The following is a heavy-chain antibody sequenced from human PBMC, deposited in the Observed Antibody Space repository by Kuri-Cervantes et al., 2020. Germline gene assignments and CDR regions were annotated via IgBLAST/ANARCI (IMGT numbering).Heavy chain of an antibody. CDR3: AKDEGEMDV. CDR2: IYSGGST. CDR1: GFTFSSYA. Sequence: GGSLRLSCAASGFTFSSYAMSWVRQAPGKGLEWVPVIYSGGSTYYADSVKGRFTISIDNSKNTLYLQMNSLRVEDTAVYYCAKDEGEMDVWGQGTTVTVSS. D-gene: IGHD3-16*01. J-gene: IGHJ6*02. V-gene: IGHV3-23*03.